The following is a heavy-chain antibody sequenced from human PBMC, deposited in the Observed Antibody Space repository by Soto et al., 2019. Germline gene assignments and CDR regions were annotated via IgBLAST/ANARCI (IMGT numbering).Heavy chain of an antibody. D-gene: IGHD3-10*01. V-gene: IGHV1-8*01. Sequence: ASVKVSCKASGYTFTSYDINWVRQATGQGLEWMGWMNPNSGNTGYAQKFQGRVTMTRNTSISTAYMELSSLRSEDTAVYYCARGGINMVRGYYYGMDVWGQGTTVTVSS. CDR1: GYTFTSYD. CDR3: ARGGINMVRGYYYGMDV. J-gene: IGHJ6*02. CDR2: MNPNSGNT.